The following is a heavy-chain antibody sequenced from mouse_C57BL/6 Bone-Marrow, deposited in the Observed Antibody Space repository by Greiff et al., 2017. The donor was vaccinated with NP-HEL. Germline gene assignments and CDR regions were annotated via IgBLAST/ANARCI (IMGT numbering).Heavy chain of an antibody. J-gene: IGHJ2*01. V-gene: IGHV1-82*01. CDR3: ARGLLWFFDY. CDR1: GYAFSSSW. D-gene: IGHD2-2*01. Sequence: QVQLQQSGPELVKPGASVKISCKASGYAFSSSWMNWVKQRPGKGLEWIGRIYPGDGDTNYNGKFKGKATLTATKSSSTAYMQLSSLTSEDSSVYFCARGLLWFFDYWGQGTTLTVSS. CDR2: IYPGDGDT.